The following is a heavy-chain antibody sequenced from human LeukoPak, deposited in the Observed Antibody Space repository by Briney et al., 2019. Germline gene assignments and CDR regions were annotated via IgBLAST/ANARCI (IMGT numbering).Heavy chain of an antibody. V-gene: IGHV3-23*01. Sequence: GGSLRLSCAASGFTFSSYAMSWVRQAPGKGLEWVSAISGSGATTYYADSVKGRLTISRDNSKNTVNLQMSSLRAEDTAVYYCAKALRASGWPDDGFDIWGPGTMVTVSS. CDR3: AKALRASGWPDDGFDI. D-gene: IGHD6-19*01. J-gene: IGHJ3*02. CDR2: ISGSGATT. CDR1: GFTFSSYA.